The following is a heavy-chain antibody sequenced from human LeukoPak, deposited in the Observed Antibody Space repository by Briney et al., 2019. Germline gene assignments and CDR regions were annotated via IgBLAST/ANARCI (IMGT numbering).Heavy chain of an antibody. D-gene: IGHD1-26*01. Sequence: PSETLSLTCTVSGGSISSSSYYWSWIRQPAGKGLEWIGRIYTSGSTNYNPSLKSRVTISVDTSKNQFSLKLSSVTAADTAVYYCARGWGVRGSQDFDYWGQGTLVTVSS. J-gene: IGHJ4*02. CDR1: GGSISSSSYY. CDR3: ARGWGVRGSQDFDY. CDR2: IYTSGST. V-gene: IGHV4-61*02.